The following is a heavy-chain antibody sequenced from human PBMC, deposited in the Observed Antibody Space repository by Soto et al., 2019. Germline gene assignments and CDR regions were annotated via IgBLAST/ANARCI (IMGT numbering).Heavy chain of an antibody. J-gene: IGHJ6*03. D-gene: IGHD4-17*01. V-gene: IGHV3-21*01. CDR3: ARTPFLDDYCDYILYYYYYYMDV. CDR1: GFTVSSYA. CDR2: ISSSSSYI. Sequence: GGSLRLSCAASGFTVSSYALNWVRQAPGKGLEWVSSISSSSSYIYYADSVKGRFTISRDNAKNSLYLQMNSLRAEDTAVYYCARTPFLDDYCDYILYYYYYYMDVWGKGTTVTVSS.